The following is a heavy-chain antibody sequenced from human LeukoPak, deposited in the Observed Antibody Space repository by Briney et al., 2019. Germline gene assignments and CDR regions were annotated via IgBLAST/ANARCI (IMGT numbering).Heavy chain of an antibody. D-gene: IGHD4-17*01. CDR1: GYTFTGYL. J-gene: IGHJ2*01. Sequence: ASVKVSCKASGYTFTGYLMHWVRQAPAQGLEWMGWISPNSGDTKYAQKFQGRVTMTRDTSISTAYMEVSRLRSDDTAVYYCVRGLTTVATWLYLWGRGTLVTVSS. V-gene: IGHV1-2*02. CDR3: VRGLTTVATWLYL. CDR2: ISPNSGDT.